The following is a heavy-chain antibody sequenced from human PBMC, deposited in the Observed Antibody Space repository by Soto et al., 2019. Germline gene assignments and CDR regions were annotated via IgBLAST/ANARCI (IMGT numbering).Heavy chain of an antibody. V-gene: IGHV3-66*01. D-gene: IGHD5-18*01. CDR1: GFTVSSNY. CDR2: IYSGGST. CDR3: ARDISGYSYGYGY. J-gene: IGHJ4*02. Sequence: EAQLVESGGGLVQPGGSLRLSCAASGFTVSSNYMSWVRQAPGKGLEWVSVIYSGGSTYYADSVKGRFTISRDNSKNTLYLQMNSLRAEDTAVYYCARDISGYSYGYGYWGQGTLVTVSS.